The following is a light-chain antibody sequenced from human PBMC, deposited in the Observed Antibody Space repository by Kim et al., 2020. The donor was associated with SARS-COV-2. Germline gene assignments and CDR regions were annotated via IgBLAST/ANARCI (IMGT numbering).Light chain of an antibody. CDR1: SRGVGGYSY. V-gene: IGLV2-14*03. CDR3: SSYTRSTTNYV. J-gene: IGLJ1*01. CDR2: DVS. Sequence: TTIPFPGASRGVGGYSYVSWYQQHPGKAPKLMICDVSNRPSGVSNRFSGSKSGNTASLTISGLQAEDEADYYCSSYTRSTTNYVFGAGTKVTVL.